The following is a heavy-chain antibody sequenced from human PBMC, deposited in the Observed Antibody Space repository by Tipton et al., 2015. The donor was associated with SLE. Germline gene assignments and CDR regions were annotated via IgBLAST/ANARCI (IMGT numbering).Heavy chain of an antibody. CDR3: ARAEYSFDY. CDR2: IYYSGST. V-gene: IGHV4-39*07. J-gene: IGHJ4*02. Sequence: TLSLTCSVSGGSISSRSYYWGWIRQPPEMGLEWIGSIYYSGSTFHNPSLKSRLTISVDTSKNQFSLKLSSVTAADTAVYYCARAEYSFDYWGQGALVTVSS. CDR1: GGSISSRSYY. D-gene: IGHD3-10*01.